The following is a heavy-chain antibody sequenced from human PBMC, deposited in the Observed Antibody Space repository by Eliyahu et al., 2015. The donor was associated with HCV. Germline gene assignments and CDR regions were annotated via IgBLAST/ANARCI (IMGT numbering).Heavy chain of an antibody. V-gene: IGHV1-3*01. CDR3: ARGGVRFLEWLPY. Sequence: QVQLVQSGAEVKKPGASVKVSCKASGYTFTSYAMHWVRQAPGQRLEWMGWINAGNGNTKYSQKFQGRVTITRDTSASTAYMELSSLRSEDTAVYYCARGGVRFLEWLPYWGQGTLVTVSS. J-gene: IGHJ4*02. CDR1: GYTFTSYA. CDR2: INAGNGNT. D-gene: IGHD3-3*01.